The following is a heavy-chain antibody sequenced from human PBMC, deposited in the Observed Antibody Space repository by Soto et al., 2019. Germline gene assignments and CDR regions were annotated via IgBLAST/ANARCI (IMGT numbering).Heavy chain of an antibody. CDR3: ARDVGGSYGNWFDP. D-gene: IGHD1-26*01. V-gene: IGHV3-30-3*01. Sequence: QVQLVESGGGVVQSGRSLRLSCAASGFTFSSYAMHWVRQAPGKGLEWVAVISYDGSNKYYADSVKGRFTISRDNSKNTLYLQMNSLRAEDTAVYYCARDVGGSYGNWFDPWGQGTLVTVSS. J-gene: IGHJ5*02. CDR1: GFTFSSYA. CDR2: ISYDGSNK.